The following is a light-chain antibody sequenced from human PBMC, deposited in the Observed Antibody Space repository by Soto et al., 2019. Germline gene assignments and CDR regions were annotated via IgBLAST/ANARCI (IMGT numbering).Light chain of an antibody. J-gene: IGKJ4*01. Sequence: DIQISNSPSTLSASVGDRVTITCRASQSISSWLAWYQQKPGKAPKLLIYDASSLESGVPSRFSGSGSGTEFTLTISSLQPDDFATYYCQQYNSYPLTFGGGTKVDIK. CDR1: QSISSW. CDR2: DAS. CDR3: QQYNSYPLT. V-gene: IGKV1-5*01.